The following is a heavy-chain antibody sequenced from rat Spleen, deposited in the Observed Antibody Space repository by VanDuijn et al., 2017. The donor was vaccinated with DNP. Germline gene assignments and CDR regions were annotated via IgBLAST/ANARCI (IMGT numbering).Heavy chain of an antibody. V-gene: IGHV2-6*01. CDR2: ISSGGST. CDR1: GFSPSSYT. Sequence: QVQLKESGPGLVQPSQTLSLTCSVSGFSPSSYTVGWVRQPPGKGLEWIAAISSGGSTYYNSALKSRLSISRDTSKSQVFLTMNSLQTDDTAVYYCAEMDYFDYWGQGVMVTVSS. J-gene: IGHJ2*01. CDR3: AEMDYFDY.